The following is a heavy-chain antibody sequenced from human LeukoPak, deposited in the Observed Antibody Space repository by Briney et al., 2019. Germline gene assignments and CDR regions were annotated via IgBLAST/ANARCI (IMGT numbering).Heavy chain of an antibody. V-gene: IGHV4-31*03. Sequence: SQTLSLTCTVSGGSITSGGYYWSWIRQHPGKGLEWIGYIYYSGSTHYSPSLKSRVSMSVDTSKNQFSLKLSSVTAADTAVYYSARGQEVRYCDYWGQGTLVTVSS. J-gene: IGHJ4*02. D-gene: IGHD3-10*01. CDR3: ARGQEVRYCDY. CDR2: IYYSGST. CDR1: GGSITSGGYY.